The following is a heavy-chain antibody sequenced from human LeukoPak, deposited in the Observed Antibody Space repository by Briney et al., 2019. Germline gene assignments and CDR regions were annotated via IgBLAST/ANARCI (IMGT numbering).Heavy chain of an antibody. V-gene: IGHV4-59*08. CDR3: VRHVVXXXXXXAFDY. CDR1: GGSISSDY. Sequence: SETLSLTCTVSGGSISSDYWSWIRQPPGRGLEWIGFNYYSGRTNYKPSLKSRVTTSVDTSKNQFSLKLTSVTAADTAVYYCVRHVVXXXXXXAFDYXXXGXLVTV. CDR2: NYYSGRT. D-gene: IGHD2-21*01. J-gene: IGHJ4*02.